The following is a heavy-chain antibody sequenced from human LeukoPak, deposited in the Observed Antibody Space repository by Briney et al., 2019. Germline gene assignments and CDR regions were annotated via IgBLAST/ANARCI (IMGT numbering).Heavy chain of an antibody. V-gene: IGHV3-66*01. J-gene: IGHJ6*02. CDR3: ARERARALAYGMDV. CDR1: GVTVSSNY. CDR2: VYSDGTT. Sequence: TGGFLRLSCVVSGVTVSSNYMCWVRQAPGKGLEWVSIVYSDGTTNYADSVKGRFTISRDNTKNTLYLQMNSLRAEDTAVYYCARERARALAYGMDVWGQGTTVTVSS.